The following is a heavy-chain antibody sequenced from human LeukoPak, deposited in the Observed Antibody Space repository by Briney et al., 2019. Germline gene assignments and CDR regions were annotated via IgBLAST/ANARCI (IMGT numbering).Heavy chain of an antibody. J-gene: IGHJ1*01. D-gene: IGHD3-16*01. Sequence: TGGSLRLSCAASGFTFSSYAMHWVRQAPGKGLEWVAVISYDGSNKYYADSVKGRFTISRDNSKNTLYLQMNSLRGEDTAVYYCAKDDAWGRYKDWGQGTLVTVSS. CDR2: ISYDGSNK. CDR1: GFTFSSYA. CDR3: AKDDAWGRYKD. V-gene: IGHV3-30*04.